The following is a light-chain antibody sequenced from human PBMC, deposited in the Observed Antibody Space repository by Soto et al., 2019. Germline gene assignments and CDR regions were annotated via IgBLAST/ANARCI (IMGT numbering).Light chain of an antibody. CDR1: SSDFGGYDY. CDR3: NSYTTSSSLYV. Sequence: QSVLTQPASVSGSPGQSITLSCTGTSSDFGGYDYVSWYQQYPGKDPKLMIYDVSNRPSGVSDRFSGSKSANTASLTISGLQAEDEADYYCNSYTTSSSLYVFGTGTKVTVL. CDR2: DVS. J-gene: IGLJ1*01. V-gene: IGLV2-14*01.